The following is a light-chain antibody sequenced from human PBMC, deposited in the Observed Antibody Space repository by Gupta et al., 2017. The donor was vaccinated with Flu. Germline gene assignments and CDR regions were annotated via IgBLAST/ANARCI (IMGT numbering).Light chain of an antibody. CDR1: QDIRTW. V-gene: IGKV1D-16*01. CDR2: AAS. CDR3: KQYIRIPRT. J-gene: IGKJ4*02. Sequence: DIPMPQSPSSLSASVGDRVTITCRASQDIRTWLAWYQQKPEKAPKSLIYAASNLQSGVPARFSGSGSGTDFTLNISRLEPEDVATYYCKQYIRIPRTFGEGTKVEIK.